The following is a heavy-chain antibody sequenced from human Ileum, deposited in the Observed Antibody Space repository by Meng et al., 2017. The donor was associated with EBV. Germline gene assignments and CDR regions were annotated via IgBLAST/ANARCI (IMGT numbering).Heavy chain of an antibody. V-gene: IGHV4-4*02. D-gene: IGHD3-16*01. CDR2: IHHSGTT. CDR3: ARGSDYVWGI. Sequence: RLQESGPGLVKPSGTLSLTCAVSGDSISSNNWWSWVRQSPGKGLEWIAEIHHSGTTTYNPSLKIRVTISVDKSENHFSLKLTSVTAADTAVYYCARGSDYVWGIWGQGTLVTVSS. J-gene: IGHJ4*02. CDR1: GDSISSNNW.